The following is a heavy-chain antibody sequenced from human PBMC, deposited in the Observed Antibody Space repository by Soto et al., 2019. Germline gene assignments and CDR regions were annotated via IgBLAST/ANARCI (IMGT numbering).Heavy chain of an antibody. Sequence: QVQLVQSGAEVKKPGASVKVSCKASGYTFTSYYMHWVRQAPGQGLEWMGIINPSGGSTSYAQKFQGRVTMTRDTSTSTVYMELSSLRSEDTAVYYCARDPTRYYDFWSGYSQTTPPYYYYGMDVWGQGTTVTVSS. CDR3: ARDPTRYYDFWSGYSQTTPPYYYYGMDV. CDR1: GYTFTSYY. J-gene: IGHJ6*02. D-gene: IGHD3-3*01. CDR2: INPSGGST. V-gene: IGHV1-46*01.